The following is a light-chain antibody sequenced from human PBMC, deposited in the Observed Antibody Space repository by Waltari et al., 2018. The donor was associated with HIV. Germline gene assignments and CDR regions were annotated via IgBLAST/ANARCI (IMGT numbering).Light chain of an antibody. Sequence: EIVLTQSPATLSLSPGERATLACRASQTVSSYLAWYQQKPGQAPRLLIYDASNRATGIPARFSGSGSGPDFTLTISSLDPEDFAVYYCQQRSNSLTFGGVTKVEIK. V-gene: IGKV3-11*01. CDR1: QTVSSY. J-gene: IGKJ4*01. CDR2: DAS. CDR3: QQRSNSLT.